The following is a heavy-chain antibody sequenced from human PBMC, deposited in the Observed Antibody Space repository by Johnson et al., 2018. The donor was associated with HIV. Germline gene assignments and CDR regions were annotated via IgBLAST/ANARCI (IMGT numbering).Heavy chain of an antibody. V-gene: IGHV3-30*19. D-gene: IGHD6-19*01. CDR1: GFTFSTYG. CDR2: MWYDGSNK. J-gene: IGHJ3*02. Sequence: QVQLVESGGGVVQPGRSLRLSCAASGFTFSTYGMHWVRQAPGKGLEWVAVMWYDGSNKYYTDSVKGRFTISRDNSKNTLFLLMSSLRADDTAVYYCARVRRSGWFDNDAFDIWGQGTMVTVSS. CDR3: ARVRRSGWFDNDAFDI.